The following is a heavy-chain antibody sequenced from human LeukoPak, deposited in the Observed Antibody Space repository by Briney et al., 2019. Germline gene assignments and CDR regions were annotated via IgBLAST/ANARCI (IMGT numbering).Heavy chain of an antibody. Sequence: GSLRLSCAASGFTFSSYAMSWVRQAPGKGLEWVSAIRGSGGSTYYADSVKGRFTISRDNSKNTLYLQMNSLRAEDTAVYYCAKSLPPYGSGSYPDFDYWGQGTLVTVSS. J-gene: IGHJ4*02. CDR3: AKSLPPYGSGSYPDFDY. CDR1: GFTFSSYA. D-gene: IGHD3-10*01. CDR2: IRGSGGST. V-gene: IGHV3-23*01.